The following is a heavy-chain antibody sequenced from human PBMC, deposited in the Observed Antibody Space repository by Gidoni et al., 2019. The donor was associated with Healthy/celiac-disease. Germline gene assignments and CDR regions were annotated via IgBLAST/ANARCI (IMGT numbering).Heavy chain of an antibody. CDR1: GFTFGYYA. Sequence: EVQLVESGGGLVKPGRSLSLSCTASGFTFGYYAMSWFRQAPGKGLEWVGFIRSKAYGGTTEYAASVKGRFTISRDDSKSIAYLQMNSLKTEDTAVYYCTRDLSGYSYGAYFDYWGQGTLVTVSS. CDR3: TRDLSGYSYGAYFDY. J-gene: IGHJ4*02. D-gene: IGHD5-18*01. CDR2: IRSKAYGGTT. V-gene: IGHV3-49*05.